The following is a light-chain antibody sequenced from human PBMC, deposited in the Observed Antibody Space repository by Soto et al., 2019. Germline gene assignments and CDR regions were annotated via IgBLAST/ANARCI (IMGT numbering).Light chain of an antibody. CDR2: EVR. CDR1: MRDVGAYNL. CDR3: SAYTARSTLV. J-gene: IGLJ3*02. V-gene: IGLV2-14*01. Sequence: QSALTQPASVSGSAGQSITISCSGTMRDVGAYNLVSWYQQHPGTAPKLIIYEVRNRPSGISSRFSGSRSGNTASLTISGXXXXXXXXXYCSAYTARSTLVFGGGTKLTVL.